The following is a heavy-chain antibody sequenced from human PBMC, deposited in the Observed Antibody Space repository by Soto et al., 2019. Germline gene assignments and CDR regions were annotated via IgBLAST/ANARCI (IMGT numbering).Heavy chain of an antibody. V-gene: IGHV3-11*01. Sequence: QVQLVESGGDLVKPGGSLRLSCAASGFTFSDHYMSWIRQAPGKGLEWISYMTPSGSSSSYAESVKGRFTISRDNAKHSRYLQMNSLRGDDTAVYYCARELSWNYFAFDLWGQGTMVTVSS. CDR3: ARELSWNYFAFDL. CDR2: MTPSGSSS. CDR1: GFTFSDHY. J-gene: IGHJ3*01. D-gene: IGHD1-7*01.